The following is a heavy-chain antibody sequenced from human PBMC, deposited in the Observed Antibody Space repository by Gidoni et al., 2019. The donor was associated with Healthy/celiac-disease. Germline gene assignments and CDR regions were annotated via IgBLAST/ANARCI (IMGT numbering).Heavy chain of an antibody. V-gene: IGHV5-51*03. Sequence: EVQLVQSGAEVKTPGESRKRSCKGSGYSFTSYWIGWVRQMPGEGLEWMGIIYPGDSHTRYSPSFQGQVTISADKSISTAYLQWSSLKASDTAMYYCARGLRDYYGSGSYFDYWGQGTLVTVSS. D-gene: IGHD3-10*01. CDR1: GYSFTSYW. CDR2: IYPGDSHT. J-gene: IGHJ4*02. CDR3: ARGLRDYYGSGSYFDY.